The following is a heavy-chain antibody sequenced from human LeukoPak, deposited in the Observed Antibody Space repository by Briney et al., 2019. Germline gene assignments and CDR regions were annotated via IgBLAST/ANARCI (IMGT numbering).Heavy chain of an antibody. J-gene: IGHJ4*02. D-gene: IGHD6-13*01. CDR2: IYYSGST. CDR1: GGSISSYD. Sequence: SETLSLTCTVSGGSISSYDWSWIRQPAGNGLGWIGYIYYSGSTKYNPSLRSQVTISADTSKNQFSLKLSSVTAADTAVYYCARHLRGEQQLSGFDYWGQGTPVTVSS. V-gene: IGHV4-59*08. CDR3: ARHLRGEQQLSGFDY.